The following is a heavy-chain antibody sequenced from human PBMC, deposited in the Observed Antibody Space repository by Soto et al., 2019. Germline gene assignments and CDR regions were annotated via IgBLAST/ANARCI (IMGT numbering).Heavy chain of an antibody. V-gene: IGHV1-18*01. J-gene: IGHJ6*03. CDR2: INAYNGNT. CDR1: GYSFTNYG. Sequence: QDQLVQSGVEVKKPGASVKVSCKASGYSFTNYGITWARQAPGQGFEWMGWINAYNGNTNYAQKFQGRVTLTTDASTSTAYLELRSLRSDDTAVYYCARDRGVAPPVAGNTHYYYYMDVWGKGTTVTVSS. D-gene: IGHD6-19*01. CDR3: ARDRGVAPPVAGNTHYYYYMDV.